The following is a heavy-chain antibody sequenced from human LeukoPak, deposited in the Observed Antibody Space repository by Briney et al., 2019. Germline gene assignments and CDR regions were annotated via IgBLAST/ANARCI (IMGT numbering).Heavy chain of an antibody. D-gene: IGHD5-18*01. V-gene: IGHV3-7*03. Sequence: GGSLRLSCAASGFSFSTYAMSWVRQAPGKGLEWVANIKQDGSEKYYVDSVKGRFTISRDNAKNSLYLQMNSLRAEDTAVYYCARGGYSYGSDAFDIWGQGTMVTVSS. CDR3: ARGGYSYGSDAFDI. CDR2: IKQDGSEK. J-gene: IGHJ3*02. CDR1: GFSFSTYA.